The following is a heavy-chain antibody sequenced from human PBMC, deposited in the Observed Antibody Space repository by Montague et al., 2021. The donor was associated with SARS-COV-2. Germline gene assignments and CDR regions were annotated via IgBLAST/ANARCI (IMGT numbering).Heavy chain of an antibody. CDR1: GGSLSGHY. V-gene: IGHV4-34*01. CDR3: ARGRIEVSMIVVVLTGASYYMDA. J-gene: IGHJ6*03. D-gene: IGHD3-22*01. CDR2: INNSGST. Sequence: SETLSLTCAVYGGSLSGHYWSWIRQPPGKGLEWIGEINNSGSTNYNPSLKSRVTISVDTSKNQFSLKLHSVTAADTAVYYCARGRIEVSMIVVVLTGASYYMDAWGKGTTVTVSS.